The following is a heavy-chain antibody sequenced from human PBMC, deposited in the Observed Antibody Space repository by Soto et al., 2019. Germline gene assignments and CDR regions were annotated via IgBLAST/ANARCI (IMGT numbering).Heavy chain of an antibody. V-gene: IGHV1-46*01. CDR3: ARDRGA. J-gene: IGHJ4*02. CDR1: GYTFTDYR. D-gene: IGHD3-10*01. CDR2: INPSGGST. Sequence: QVQLVQSGAEVKEPGASVKVSCKASGYTFTDYRMYWVRQAPGQGLEWMGMINPSGGSTSYAQKFQGRVTMTRDTSTSTVCMELSRLRSEDTAVYYCARDRGAWGQGTLVTVSS.